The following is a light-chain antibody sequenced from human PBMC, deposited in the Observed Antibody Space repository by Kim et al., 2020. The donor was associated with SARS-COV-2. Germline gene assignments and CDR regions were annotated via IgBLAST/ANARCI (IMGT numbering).Light chain of an antibody. V-gene: IGLV3-21*04. CDR3: QVSDTSSDHVV. J-gene: IGLJ2*01. CDR2: YDT. CDR1: NIGSKS. Sequence: SYELTQPPSVSVAPGKTARITWGGNNIGSKSVHWYQQKPGQAPVLVIYYDTDRPSGIPERFSGSNSGNTATLTISRVEAGDEADYYCQVSDTSSDHVVFG.